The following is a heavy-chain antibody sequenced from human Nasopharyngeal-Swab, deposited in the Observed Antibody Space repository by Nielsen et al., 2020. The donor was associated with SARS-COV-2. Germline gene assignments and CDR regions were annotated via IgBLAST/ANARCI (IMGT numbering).Heavy chain of an antibody. CDR1: GFTFENYA. CDR3: AKANLGYCSSASCYPYFYYMDV. J-gene: IGHJ6*03. D-gene: IGHD2-2*01. CDR2: VSWNSGTL. Sequence: SLKISCAASGFTFENYAMHWVRQSPGKGLEWVSGVSWNSGTLTYADSVKGRFTISRDNAKNSLYLQMNSLRSEDTAFYYCAKANLGYCSSASCYPYFYYMDVWGKGTTVTVSS. V-gene: IGHV3-9*01.